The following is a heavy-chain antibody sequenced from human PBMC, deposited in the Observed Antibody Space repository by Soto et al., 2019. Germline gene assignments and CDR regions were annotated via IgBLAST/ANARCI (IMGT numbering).Heavy chain of an antibody. J-gene: IGHJ5*02. V-gene: IGHV3-48*02. CDR3: AREIPSRGAGWFDP. D-gene: IGHD3-10*01. Sequence: EVQLVESGGGLVRPGGSLRLSCAASGFTFSSYSMNWVRQAPGKGLEWVSYISSSSSTIYYADSVKGRFTISRDNAKNSLYLQMNSLRDEDTAVYYCAREIPSRGAGWFDPWGQGTLVTVSS. CDR1: GFTFSSYS. CDR2: ISSSSSTI.